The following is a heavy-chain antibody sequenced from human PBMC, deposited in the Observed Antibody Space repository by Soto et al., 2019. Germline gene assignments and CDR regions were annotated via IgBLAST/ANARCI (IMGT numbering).Heavy chain of an antibody. CDR3: ARDRRYSSPSGYFDY. CDR1: GYTFTSYG. D-gene: IGHD6-6*01. CDR2: ISAYNGNT. J-gene: IGHJ4*02. Sequence: ASVKVSCKACGYTFTSYGISWVRQAPGQGLEWMGWISAYNGNTNYAQKLQGRVTMTTDTSTSTAYMELRSLRSDDTAVYYCARDRRYSSPSGYFDYWGQGTLVPVSA. V-gene: IGHV1-18*01.